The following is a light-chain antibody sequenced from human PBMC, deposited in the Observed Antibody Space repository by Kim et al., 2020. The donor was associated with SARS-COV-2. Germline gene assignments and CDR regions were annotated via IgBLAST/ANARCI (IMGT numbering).Light chain of an antibody. CDR2: GAS. V-gene: IGKV3-15*01. CDR1: QNIGIN. J-gene: IGKJ2*01. Sequence: ETMMTQSPAALSVSPGERATLSCRASQNIGINVAWYQQKPGQAPRLLVYGASSRATGISGRFSGSGSGTDFTLTTSSLQSEDLAVYYCQQYGDWPYVFGRGTKLEI. CDR3: QQYGDWPYV.